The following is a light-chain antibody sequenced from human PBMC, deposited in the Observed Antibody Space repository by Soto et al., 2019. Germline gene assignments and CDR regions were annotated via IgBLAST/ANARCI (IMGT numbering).Light chain of an antibody. J-gene: IGLJ1*01. V-gene: IGLV1-47*01. CDR1: TSNIGSTF. CDR2: RND. CDR3: ASWDNNLSGYV. Sequence: QSFLNHPPSASWTPRHTFTISCSELTSNIGSTFVYWYHHFPGTAPKLLIYRNDKRPSGVPDRFSASKSGTSTSLAISGLRSEDEADYYCASWDNNLSGYVFGSGTKV.